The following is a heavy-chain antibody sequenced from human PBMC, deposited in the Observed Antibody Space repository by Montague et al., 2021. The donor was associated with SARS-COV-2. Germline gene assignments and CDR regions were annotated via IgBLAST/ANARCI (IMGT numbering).Heavy chain of an antibody. J-gene: IGHJ6*02. CDR3: AKDYYDSSGQYYYYYGKDV. CDR2: ISGSGGST. D-gene: IGHD3-22*01. CDR1: GFTFSSYA. V-gene: IGHV3-23*01. Sequence: SLRLSCAASGFTFSSYAMSWVRQAPGKGLEWVSAISGSGGSTYYADSVKGRFTISRDNSKNTLYLQMNSLRAEDTAVYYCAKDYYDSSGQYYYYYGKDVWGQGTTVTVSS.